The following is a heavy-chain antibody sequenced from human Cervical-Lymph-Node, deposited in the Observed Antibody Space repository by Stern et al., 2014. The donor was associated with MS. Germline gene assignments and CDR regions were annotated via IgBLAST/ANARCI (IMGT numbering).Heavy chain of an antibody. V-gene: IGHV3-11*01. J-gene: IGHJ6*02. CDR3: ARVIGVIRGYYGMDV. Sequence: VQLEESGGTLVKPGGSLRLSCAASGFTFSDYYMSWIRQAPGQGLEWVSYISRTDSTRYYADSVKGRFTISRDNAANSVFLQINSLRAEDTAVYYCARVIGVIRGYYGMDVWGRGTTVTVSS. D-gene: IGHD2-21*01. CDR2: ISRTDSTR. CDR1: GFTFSDYY.